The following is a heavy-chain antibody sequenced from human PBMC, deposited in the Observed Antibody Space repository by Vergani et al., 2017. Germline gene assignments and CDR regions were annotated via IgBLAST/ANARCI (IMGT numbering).Heavy chain of an antibody. CDR3: ARDTSIAVAGIWSCNDY. CDR2: ISSSGSTI. J-gene: IGHJ4*02. D-gene: IGHD6-19*01. V-gene: IGHV3-48*03. CDR1: GFTFSSYE. Sequence: EVQLVESGGGLVQPGGSLRLSCAASGFTFSSYEMNWVRQAPGKGLEWVSYISSSGSTIYYADSVKGRFTISRDNAKNSLYLQMNSLRAEETAVYYCARDTSIAVAGIWSCNDYWGQGTLVTVSS.